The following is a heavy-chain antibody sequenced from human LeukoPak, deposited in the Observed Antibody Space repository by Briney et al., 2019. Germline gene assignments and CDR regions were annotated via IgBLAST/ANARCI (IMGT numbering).Heavy chain of an antibody. D-gene: IGHD7-27*01. V-gene: IGHV3-21*01. J-gene: IGHJ3*02. CDR2: ISSSSSYI. Sequence: GGSLRLSCAASGFTFSSYSMNWVRQAPGKGLEWVSSISSSSSYIYYADSVKGRFTISRDNAKNSLYLQMNSLRAEDTAVYYCAREIGQLGGAFDIWGQGTLVTVSS. CDR3: AREIGQLGGAFDI. CDR1: GFTFSSYS.